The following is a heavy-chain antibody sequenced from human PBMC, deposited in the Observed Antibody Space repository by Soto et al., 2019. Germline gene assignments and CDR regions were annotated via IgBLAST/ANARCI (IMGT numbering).Heavy chain of an antibody. CDR2: IDPSDSYT. V-gene: IGHV5-10-1*01. J-gene: IGHJ6*02. Sequence: PGESLKISCKGSGYSFTSYWISWVRQMPGKGLEWMGRIDPSDSYTNYSPSFQGHVTISADKSIGTAYLQWSSLKASDTAMYYCARRGGLYSSGWYDYYYYGMDVWGQGTTVTVSS. CDR3: ARRGGLYSSGWYDYYYYGMDV. CDR1: GYSFTSYW. D-gene: IGHD6-19*01.